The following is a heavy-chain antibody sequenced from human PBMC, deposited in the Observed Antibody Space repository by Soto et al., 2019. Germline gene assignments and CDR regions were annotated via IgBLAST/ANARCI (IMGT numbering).Heavy chain of an antibody. CDR1: GDSISGGGYS. CDR3: ARGSSSYCDYGMDV. CDR2: IYDSGST. J-gene: IGHJ6*02. V-gene: IGHV4-30-2*01. D-gene: IGHD6-6*01. Sequence: TLSLTCAVSGDSISGGGYSWTWIRQPPGKALEWIGNIYDSGSTSYNPALKRRVTISVDTSKSQFALRLTSVTAADTAVYFCARGSSSYCDYGMDVWGQGTTVTVYS.